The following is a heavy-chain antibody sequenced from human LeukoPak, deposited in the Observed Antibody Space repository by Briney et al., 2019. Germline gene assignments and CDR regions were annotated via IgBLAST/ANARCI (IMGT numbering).Heavy chain of an antibody. D-gene: IGHD1-26*01. Sequence: SETLSLTCTVSGGSISSYYWSWIRQPAGKGLEWIGRIYSSGSTNYNPSLKSRVTISVDTSKNQFSLRLSSVTAADTAVYYCTGGRDYYKGQFWVQGTLITVSS. CDR3: TGGRDYYKGQF. J-gene: IGHJ4*02. CDR1: GGSISSYY. V-gene: IGHV4-4*07. CDR2: IYSSGST.